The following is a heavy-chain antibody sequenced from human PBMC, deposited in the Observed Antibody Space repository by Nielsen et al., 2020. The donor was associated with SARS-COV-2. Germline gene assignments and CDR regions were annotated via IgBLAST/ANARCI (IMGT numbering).Heavy chain of an antibody. CDR3: ARVDRGYYHSSGPFDY. V-gene: IGHV3-33*08. CDR1: GFTFSSYG. J-gene: IGHJ4*02. Sequence: GGSLRLSCAASGFTFSSYGMHWVRQAPGKGLEWVAVIWYDGSNKYYADSVKGRFTIPRDISKNTLYLQMNSLRAEDTAVYYCARVDRGYYHSSGPFDYWGQGALVTVSS. CDR2: IWYDGSNK. D-gene: IGHD3-22*01.